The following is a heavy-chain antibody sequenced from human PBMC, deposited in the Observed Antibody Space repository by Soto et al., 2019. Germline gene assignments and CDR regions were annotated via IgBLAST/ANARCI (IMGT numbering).Heavy chain of an antibody. CDR1: GFSLSTNGVG. Sequence: QITLKESGPTLVKPTQTLTLTSTFSGFSLSTNGVGVGCIRQPPVKARAWLALIYWDDDKRYSPSLKSRPTIAKETTKTQVVLTTPNMDPVDTATYPCAGPLLWFGEDWFDPWGQGTLGTAAS. CDR2: IYWDDDK. V-gene: IGHV2-5*02. J-gene: IGHJ5*02. D-gene: IGHD3-10*01. CDR3: AGPLLWFGEDWFDP.